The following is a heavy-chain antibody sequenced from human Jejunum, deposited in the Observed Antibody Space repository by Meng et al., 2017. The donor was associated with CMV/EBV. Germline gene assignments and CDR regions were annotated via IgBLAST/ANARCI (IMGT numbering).Heavy chain of an antibody. V-gene: IGHV3-23*01. Sequence: FTDYAISWVRKAAGKGLDLVSSVSASGGSTYYAVSVQGRFTISRDNSKNTLYLQMNSLRADDTAVYFCAKVRDSNLYFYYGMDVWGQGTTVTVSS. CDR3: AKVRDSNLYFYYGMDV. CDR1: FTDYA. CDR2: VSASGGST. D-gene: IGHD3-22*01. J-gene: IGHJ6*02.